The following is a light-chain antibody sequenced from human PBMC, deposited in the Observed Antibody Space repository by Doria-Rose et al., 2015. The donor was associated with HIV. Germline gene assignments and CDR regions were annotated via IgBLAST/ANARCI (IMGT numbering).Light chain of an antibody. V-gene: IGKV3-20*01. CDR2: DGS. CDR3: HQYSTTWT. CDR1: QSFSSTY. J-gene: IGKJ1*01. Sequence: LTQSLGTLSLSPGERATLSCRASQSFSSTYLAWYQQKPGQAPSLLIYDGSTRATGIPDRFSASGSGTDFTLTINRLEPEDFALYYCHQYSTTWTFGQGTKVEI.